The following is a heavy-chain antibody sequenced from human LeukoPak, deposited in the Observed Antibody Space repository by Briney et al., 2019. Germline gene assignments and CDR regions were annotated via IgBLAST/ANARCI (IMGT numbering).Heavy chain of an antibody. CDR2: ISSSSSTI. CDR3: ARSDSGSYYYYYYGMDV. D-gene: IGHD1-26*01. CDR1: GFTFSSYS. Sequence: GGSLRLSCAASGFTFSSYSMNWVRQAPGKGLEWVSYISSSSSTIYYADSVKGRFTISRDSAKNSLYLQMNSLRAEDTAVYYCARSDSGSYYYYYYGMDVWGQGTTVTVSS. J-gene: IGHJ6*02. V-gene: IGHV3-48*04.